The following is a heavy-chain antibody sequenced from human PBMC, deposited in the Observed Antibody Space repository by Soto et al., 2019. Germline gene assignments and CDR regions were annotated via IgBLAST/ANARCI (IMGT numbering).Heavy chain of an antibody. CDR2: IDPSDSYT. J-gene: IGHJ6*02. Sequence: PRESLKISCQGSGYSFTNYWISWVRQMPGKGLEWMGRIDPSDSYTNYSPSFQGHVTISVDKSISTAYLHWNSLKASDTAMYYCARQQLAVGYYGMDVWGQGTTVTV. CDR1: GYSFTNYW. V-gene: IGHV5-10-1*01. D-gene: IGHD6-13*01. CDR3: ARQQLAVGYYGMDV.